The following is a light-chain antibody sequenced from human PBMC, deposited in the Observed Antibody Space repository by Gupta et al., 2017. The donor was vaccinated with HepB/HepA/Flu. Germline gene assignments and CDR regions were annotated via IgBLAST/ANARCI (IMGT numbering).Light chain of an antibody. J-gene: IGLJ3*02. Sequence: QSALSQPPSASGSPGQSVTISCTGTSSDVGGYNYVSWYQQHPGKAPKLIIYEVNKRPAGVPDRFSGSKSGNTASLTVSGLQVEDEADYYCSSYAGSNNLVFGGGTKVTVL. V-gene: IGLV2-8*01. CDR1: SSDVGGYNY. CDR2: EVN. CDR3: SSYAGSNNLV.